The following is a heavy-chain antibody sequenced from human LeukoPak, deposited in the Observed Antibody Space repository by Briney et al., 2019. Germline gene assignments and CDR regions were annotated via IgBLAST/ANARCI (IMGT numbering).Heavy chain of an antibody. CDR3: ARVRAVAGTADY. CDR2: IKQDGSEK. V-gene: IGHV3-7*01. J-gene: IGHJ4*02. D-gene: IGHD6-19*01. CDR1: GFTFSSYA. Sequence: GGSLRLSCAASGFTFSSYAMSWVRQAPGKGLEWVANIKQDGSEKYYVDSVKGRFTISRDNAKNSLYLQMNSLRAEDTAVYYCARVRAVAGTADYWGQGTLVTVSS.